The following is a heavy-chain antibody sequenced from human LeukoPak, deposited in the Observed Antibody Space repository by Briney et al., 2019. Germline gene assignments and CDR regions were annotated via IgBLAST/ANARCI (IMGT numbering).Heavy chain of an antibody. Sequence: SETLSLTCAVYGGSFSGYYWSWIRQPPGKGLEWIGEINHSGSTNYNPSLKSRVTISVDTSKNQFSLKLSSVTAADTAVYYCARSSPDSSGYIQFFDYWGQGTLVTVSS. CDR2: INHSGST. D-gene: IGHD3-22*01. CDR3: ARSSPDSSGYIQFFDY. CDR1: GGSFSGYY. J-gene: IGHJ4*02. V-gene: IGHV4-34*01.